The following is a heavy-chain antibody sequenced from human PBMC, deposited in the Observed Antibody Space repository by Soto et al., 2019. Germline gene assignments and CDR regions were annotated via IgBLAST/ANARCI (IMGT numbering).Heavy chain of an antibody. CDR3: ARDWVQQWLAYGMDV. D-gene: IGHD6-19*01. CDR2: ISTYNVHT. CDR1: GYTFTNYG. Sequence: QVQLVQSGAEVKKPGASVKVSCKASGYTFTNYGMSWVRQAPGQGLEWMGWISTYNVHTTAAQKLQGRVTMTTDTSTNTAYMELRSLRSDDTAVYYCARDWVQQWLAYGMDVWGQGTTVTVSS. V-gene: IGHV1-18*01. J-gene: IGHJ6*01.